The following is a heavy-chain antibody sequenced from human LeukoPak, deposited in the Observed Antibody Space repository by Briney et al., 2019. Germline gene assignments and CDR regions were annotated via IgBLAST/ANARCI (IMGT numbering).Heavy chain of an antibody. Sequence: EASVKVSCKASGYTFTGYYMHWVRQAPGQGLEWMGRINPNSGGTNYAQKFQGRVTMTRDTSNSTAYMELSRLRADDTAVYYRAREPRYYYDSSGYYGSDYWGQGTLVTVSS. J-gene: IGHJ4*02. CDR1: GYTFTGYY. CDR2: INPNSGGT. CDR3: AREPRYYYDSSGYYGSDY. D-gene: IGHD3-22*01. V-gene: IGHV1-2*06.